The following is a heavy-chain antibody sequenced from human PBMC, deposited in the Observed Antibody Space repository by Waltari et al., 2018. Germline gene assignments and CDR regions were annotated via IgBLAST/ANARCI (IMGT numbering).Heavy chain of an antibody. Sequence: QVQLVESGGGVVQPGRSLRLSCAASGFTFSRYAMPWVRQAPGKGLEWVAVISYDGSNKYYADSVKGRFTISRDNSKNTLYLQMNSLRAEDTAVYYCARGDYGLDAFDIWGQGTMVTVSS. CDR3: ARGDYGLDAFDI. CDR2: ISYDGSNK. V-gene: IGHV3-30-3*01. J-gene: IGHJ3*02. CDR1: GFTFSRYA. D-gene: IGHD4-17*01.